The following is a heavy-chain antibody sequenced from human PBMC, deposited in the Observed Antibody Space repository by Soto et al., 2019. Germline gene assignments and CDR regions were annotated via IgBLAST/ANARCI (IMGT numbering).Heavy chain of an antibody. D-gene: IGHD5-12*01. CDR2: IDAYDSYT. CDR3: ARHETGYDSSFDY. CDR1: GYSFTGHY. V-gene: IGHV5-10-1*01. Sequence: GESLKISCKGSGYSFTGHYITWVRQMPGKGLEWMGRIDAYDSYTNYSPSFQGHVTISADKSISTVYLQWSSLRASDSAMYYCARHETGYDSSFDYWGQGTLVTVSS. J-gene: IGHJ4*02.